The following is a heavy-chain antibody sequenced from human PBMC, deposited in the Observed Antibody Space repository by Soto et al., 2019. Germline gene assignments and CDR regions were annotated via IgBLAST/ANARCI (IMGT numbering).Heavy chain of an antibody. V-gene: IGHV3-30-3*01. CDR1: GFTFSSYA. CDR2: ISYDGSNK. Sequence: ESGGGVVQPGRSLRLSCAASGFTFSSYAMHWVRQAPGKGLEWVAVISYDGSNKYYADSVKGRFTISRDNSKNTLYLQMNSLRAEDTAVYYCARDSLAEWEPPLYYFDYWGQGTLVTVSS. J-gene: IGHJ4*02. D-gene: IGHD1-26*01. CDR3: ARDSLAEWEPPLYYFDY.